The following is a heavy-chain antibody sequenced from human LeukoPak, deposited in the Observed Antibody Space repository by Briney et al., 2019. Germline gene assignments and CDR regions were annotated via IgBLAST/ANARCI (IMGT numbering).Heavy chain of an antibody. J-gene: IGHJ6*03. Sequence: ASVKVSCKASGYTFTSYGISWVRQAPGQGLKWMGWISAYNGNTNYAQKLQGRVTMTTDTSTSTAYMELRSLRSDDTAVYYCARVIGGSYLFYYYYYYMDVWGKGTTVTISS. D-gene: IGHD1-26*01. CDR3: ARVIGGSYLFYYYYYYMDV. V-gene: IGHV1-18*01. CDR1: GYTFTSYG. CDR2: ISAYNGNT.